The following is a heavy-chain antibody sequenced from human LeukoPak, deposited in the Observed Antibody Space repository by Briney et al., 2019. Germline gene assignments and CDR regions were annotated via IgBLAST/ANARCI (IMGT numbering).Heavy chain of an antibody. Sequence: TSETLSLTCAVYGGSFSGYYWSWIRQPPGKGLEWIGEINHSGSTNYNPSLKSRVTISVDTSKNQFSPKLSSVTAADTAVYYCARGKHYYGSGSYYIVNYYYYMDVWGKGTTVTVSS. D-gene: IGHD3-10*01. CDR1: GGSFSGYY. V-gene: IGHV4-34*01. CDR3: ARGKHYYGSGSYYIVNYYYYMDV. CDR2: INHSGST. J-gene: IGHJ6*03.